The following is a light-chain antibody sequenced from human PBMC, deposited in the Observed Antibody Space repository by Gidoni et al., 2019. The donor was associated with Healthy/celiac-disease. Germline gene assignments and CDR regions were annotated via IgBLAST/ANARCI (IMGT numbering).Light chain of an antibody. CDR2: DAS. V-gene: IGKV3-11*01. CDR3: QQRSNWPPLT. CDR1: QSVSSY. Sequence: EIVFTQSPATLSLSPGERATLSCRASQSVSSYLAGYQQKPGQAPRLLIYDASNRATGIPARFSGSGSGTDFTLTISSLEPEDFAVYYCQQRSNWPPLTFGGGTKVEIK. J-gene: IGKJ4*01.